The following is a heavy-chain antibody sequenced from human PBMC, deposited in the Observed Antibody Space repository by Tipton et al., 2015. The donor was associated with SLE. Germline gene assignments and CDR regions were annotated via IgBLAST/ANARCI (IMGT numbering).Heavy chain of an antibody. CDR1: GFTFGDYA. CDR2: IRRKAYSGTT. Sequence: RSLRLSCTASGFTFGDYAVSWVRQAPGKGLEWVGFIRRKAYSGTTEYAASVKGRFTISRDDSKSIAYLQMNSLKTEDTAVYYCTSESGSHSVWSLGYWGQGTLVTVSS. J-gene: IGHJ4*02. D-gene: IGHD1-26*01. CDR3: TSESGSHSVWSLGY. V-gene: IGHV3-49*04.